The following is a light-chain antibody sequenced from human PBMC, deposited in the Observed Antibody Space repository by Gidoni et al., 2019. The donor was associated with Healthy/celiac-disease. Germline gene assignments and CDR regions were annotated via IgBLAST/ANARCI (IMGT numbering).Light chain of an antibody. J-gene: IGLJ2*01. Sequence: SYELTQPTSVSVSPGQTASITCSGDKLGDKYACWYQQKPGQSPVLVIDQDSKRPSGISERFSGSNSGNTATLTISGTQAMDEADYYCQAWDSRVFGGGTKLTVL. CDR3: QAWDSRV. CDR1: KLGDKY. CDR2: QDS. V-gene: IGLV3-1*01.